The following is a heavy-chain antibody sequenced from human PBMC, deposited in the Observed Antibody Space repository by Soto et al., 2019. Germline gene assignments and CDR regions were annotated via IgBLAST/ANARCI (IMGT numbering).Heavy chain of an antibody. D-gene: IGHD2-15*01. Sequence: QVQLVQSGAEVKKPGSSVKVSCKASGGTFSSYTISWVRQAPGQGLEWMGRIIPILGIANYAQKFQGRVTITADKSTSTAYMELSSMRSEDTAVYYCARGRLQWTWYFDLWGRGTLVTVSS. CDR2: IIPILGIA. CDR3: ARGRLQWTWYFDL. V-gene: IGHV1-69*02. J-gene: IGHJ2*01. CDR1: GGTFSSYT.